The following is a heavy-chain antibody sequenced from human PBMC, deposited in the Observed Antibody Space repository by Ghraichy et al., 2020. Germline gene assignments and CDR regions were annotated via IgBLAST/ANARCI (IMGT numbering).Heavy chain of an antibody. V-gene: IGHV4-31*03. CDR3: ARDSNRFCTTSSCYAFVVDS. D-gene: IGHD2-2*01. CDR2: IYFTGNT. Sequence: SETLSLTCTVSGGSVSSNAYYWSWIRQHPVKGLEWIGNIYFTGNTYYNPSLQSRLSISIDTSKNQFSLRLSSVTAADTAVYYCARDSNRFCTTSSCYAFVVDSWGQGPRVSVSS. CDR1: GGSVSSNAYY. J-gene: IGHJ4*02.